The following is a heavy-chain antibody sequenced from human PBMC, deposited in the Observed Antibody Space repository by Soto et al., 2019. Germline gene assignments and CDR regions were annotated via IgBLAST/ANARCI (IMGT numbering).Heavy chain of an antibody. CDR2: ISYDGSNK. J-gene: IGHJ4*02. CDR3: ARGGIAVAGGLLDY. V-gene: IGHV3-30-3*01. Sequence: LRLSCAASGFTFSSYAMHWVRQAPGKGLEWVAVISYDGSNKYYADSVKGRFTISRDNSKNTLYLQMNSLRAEDTAVYYCARGGIAVAGGLLDYWGQGTLVTVSS. D-gene: IGHD6-19*01. CDR1: GFTFSSYA.